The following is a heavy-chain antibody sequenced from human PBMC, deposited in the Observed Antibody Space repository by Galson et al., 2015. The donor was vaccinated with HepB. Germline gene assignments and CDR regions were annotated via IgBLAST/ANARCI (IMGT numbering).Heavy chain of an antibody. D-gene: IGHD3-10*01. V-gene: IGHV3-30*03. CDR2: ISYDGSNK. CDR3: AATYYYGSGSYYSRDY. Sequence: SLRLSCAASGFTFSSYGMHWVRQAPGKGLEWVAVISYDGSNKYYADSVKGRFTISRDNSKNTLYLQMNSLRAEDTAVYYCAATYYYGSGSYYSRDYWGQGTLVTVSS. CDR1: GFTFSSYG. J-gene: IGHJ4*02.